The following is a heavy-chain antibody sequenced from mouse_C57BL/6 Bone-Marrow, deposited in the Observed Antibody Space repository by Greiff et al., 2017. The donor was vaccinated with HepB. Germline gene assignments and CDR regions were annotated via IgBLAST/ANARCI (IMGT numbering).Heavy chain of an antibody. CDR1: GYAFSSSW. D-gene: IGHD1-1*01. Sequence: QVQLQQSGPELVKPGASVKISCKASGYAFSSSWMNWVKQRPGKGLEWIGRIYPGDGDTNYNGKFKGKATLTADKSSSTAYMQLSSLTSEDSAVYFCARQFITTVVERYYAMDYWGQGTSVTVSS. V-gene: IGHV1-82*01. CDR2: IYPGDGDT. J-gene: IGHJ4*01. CDR3: ARQFITTVVERYYAMDY.